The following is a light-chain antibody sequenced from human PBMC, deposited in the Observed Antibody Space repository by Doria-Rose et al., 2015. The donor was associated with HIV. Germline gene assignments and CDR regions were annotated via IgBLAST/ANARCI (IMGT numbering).Light chain of an antibody. CDR1: QSVSTD. V-gene: IGKV3-15*01. CDR2: GAS. Sequence: TQSPETLSVSPGESATLSSRASQSVSTDLAWYQHKPGQAPRLLVWGASTRATGIPARFSGSGSGTEFTLTISSLQSEDFAIYFCHQYNNWPTFGQGTRLDIK. J-gene: IGKJ5*01. CDR3: HQYNNWPT.